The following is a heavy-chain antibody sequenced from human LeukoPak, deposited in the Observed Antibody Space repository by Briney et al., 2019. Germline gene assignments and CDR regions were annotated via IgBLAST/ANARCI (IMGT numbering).Heavy chain of an antibody. CDR2: VNPNSGNT. CDR1: GYTFTSYD. Sequence: ASVKVSCKASGYTFTSYDINWVRQATGQGLEWMGWVNPNSGNTGYAQKFQGRVTMTRNTSISTAYVELSSLRSEDTAVYYCARGWDYGPYYYYMDVWGKGTTVTISS. D-gene: IGHD4-17*01. J-gene: IGHJ6*03. CDR3: ARGWDYGPYYYYMDV. V-gene: IGHV1-8*01.